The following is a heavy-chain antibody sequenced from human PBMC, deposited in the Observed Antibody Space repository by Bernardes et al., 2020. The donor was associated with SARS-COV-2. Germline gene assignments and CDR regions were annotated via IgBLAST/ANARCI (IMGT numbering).Heavy chain of an antibody. CDR2: IDPAGTYT. CDR1: EFTFSSSW. D-gene: IGHD5-18*01. Sequence: GPLRLSCAASEFTFSSSWMHWVRQAPGKGLDWVAHIDPAGTYTNYAGSVQGRFTISRDNARDTLFLQMNSLRDEDTAVYFCTTLPGYSADDYWGQGTLVTVSS. J-gene: IGHJ4*02. CDR3: TTLPGYSADDY. V-gene: IGHV3-74*01.